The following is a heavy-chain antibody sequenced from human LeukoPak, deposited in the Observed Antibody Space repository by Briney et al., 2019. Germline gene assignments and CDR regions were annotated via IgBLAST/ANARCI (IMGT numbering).Heavy chain of an antibody. V-gene: IGHV3-49*04. CDR1: GFTFSNYE. J-gene: IGHJ4*02. CDR3: TKTRGYSYGYADY. CDR2: IRSKAYGGTT. D-gene: IGHD5-18*01. Sequence: PGGSLRLSCAASGFTFSNYEMNWVRQAPGKGLEWVGFIRSKAYGGTTESAASVKGRFTISRDDSKSIAYLQMNSLKTEDTAVYYCTKTRGYSYGYADYWGQGTLVTVSS.